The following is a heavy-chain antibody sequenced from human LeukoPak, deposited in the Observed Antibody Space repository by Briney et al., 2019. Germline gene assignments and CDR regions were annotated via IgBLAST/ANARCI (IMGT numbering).Heavy chain of an antibody. CDR1: GGTFSSYA. Sequence: ASVKVSCKASGGTFSSYAISWVRQAPGQGLEWMGWISAYNGNTNYAQKLQGRVTMTTDTSTSTAYMELRSLRSDDTAVYYCARDGISYYYDSSGYYRPLEFDPWGQGTLVTVSS. V-gene: IGHV1-18*01. CDR2: ISAYNGNT. D-gene: IGHD3-22*01. J-gene: IGHJ5*02. CDR3: ARDGISYYYDSSGYYRPLEFDP.